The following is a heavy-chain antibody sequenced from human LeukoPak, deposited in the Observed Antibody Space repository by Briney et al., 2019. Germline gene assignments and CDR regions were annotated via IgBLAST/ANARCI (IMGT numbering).Heavy chain of an antibody. CDR3: ARAPGDYSALGGMDV. D-gene: IGHD4-11*01. J-gene: IGHJ6*02. CDR1: GGSISSGDYY. Sequence: SETLSLTCTVSGGSISSGDYYWSWIRQPPGKGLEWIGYIYYSGSTYYNPSLKSRVTISVDTSKNQFSLKLSSVTAADTAVYYCARAPGDYSALGGMDVWGQGTTVTVSS. V-gene: IGHV4-30-4*01. CDR2: IYYSGST.